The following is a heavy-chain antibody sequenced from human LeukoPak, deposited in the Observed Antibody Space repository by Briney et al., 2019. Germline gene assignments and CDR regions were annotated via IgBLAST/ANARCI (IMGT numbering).Heavy chain of an antibody. CDR3: ARDRCSGGSCRAYNYYYGLDV. J-gene: IGHJ6*04. D-gene: IGHD2-15*01. Sequence: GGSLRLSCAASGFTFSSYAMHWVRQTPGKGLEWVAVISYDGNNKYYADSVKGRFTISRDNSKNTLYLQMNSLRPEDTSVYYCARDRCSGGSCRAYNYYYGLDVWGEGTTVTVSS. CDR2: ISYDGNNK. V-gene: IGHV3-30*04. CDR1: GFTFSSYA.